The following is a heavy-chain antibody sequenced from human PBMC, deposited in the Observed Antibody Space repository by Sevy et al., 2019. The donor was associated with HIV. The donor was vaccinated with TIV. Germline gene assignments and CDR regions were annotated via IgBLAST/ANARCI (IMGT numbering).Heavy chain of an antibody. CDR2: VYYTGGT. CDR3: ARRDDFDN. Sequence: SETLSLTCTVSGGSFNSDHWNWNRQPPGKGLEWIGYVYYTGGTNYNPSLKNRVTISVDRTKNQFSLKLTSVTAADTAGYFCARRDDFDNWGQGTMVTVSS. CDR1: GGSFNSDH. V-gene: IGHV4-59*08. J-gene: IGHJ3*02.